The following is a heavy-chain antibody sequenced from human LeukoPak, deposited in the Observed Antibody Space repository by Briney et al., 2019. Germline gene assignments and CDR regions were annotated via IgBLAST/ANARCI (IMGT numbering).Heavy chain of an antibody. J-gene: IGHJ4*02. CDR1: GFTFSSYG. Sequence: PGRSLRLSCAASGFTFSSYGMHWVRQAPGKGLEWVAVIWYDGSNKYYADSVKGRFTISRDNSKNTLYLQMNSLRAEDTAVYYCARDGLPFADTADLWYWGQGTLVTVSS. CDR2: IWYDGSNK. D-gene: IGHD5-18*01. CDR3: ARDGLPFADTADLWY. V-gene: IGHV3-33*01.